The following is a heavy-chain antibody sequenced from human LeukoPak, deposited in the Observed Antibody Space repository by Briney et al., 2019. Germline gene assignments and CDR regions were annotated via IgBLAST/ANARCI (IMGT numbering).Heavy chain of an antibody. CDR1: GFTFRSFA. V-gene: IGHV3-23*01. Sequence: GGSLRLSCAASGFTFRSFAMSWVRQSPARGLEWVSSIRGGGEKFCADSVKGRFTLSRDDSRNTVHLQLNNLRVDDTAVYYCAKANWVSNADAVWWGQGTVVTVSS. CDR3: AKANWVSNADAVW. D-gene: IGHD1-1*01. CDR2: IRGGGEK. J-gene: IGHJ4*02.